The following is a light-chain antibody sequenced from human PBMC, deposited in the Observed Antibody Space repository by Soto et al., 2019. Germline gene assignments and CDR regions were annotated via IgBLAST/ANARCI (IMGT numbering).Light chain of an antibody. J-gene: IGKJ3*01. CDR1: QDISNY. CDR2: DAT. Sequence: DIQMTQSPSSLSASVGDRVTITCQASQDISNYLNWYQQRPGKAPKLLIYDATKLETGVPSRFSGSGSGTDFTFTISSLQPEDLATYYCQQYDTLQFTFGPRTKVNV. V-gene: IGKV1-33*01. CDR3: QQYDTLQFT.